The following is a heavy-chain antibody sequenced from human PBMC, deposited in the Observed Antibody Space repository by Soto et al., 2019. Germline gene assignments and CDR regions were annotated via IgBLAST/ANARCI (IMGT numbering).Heavy chain of an antibody. D-gene: IGHD6-19*01. CDR2: IKGDGSEK. J-gene: IGHJ1*01. CDR3: ARCVGAVAGSN. V-gene: IGHV3-7*05. CDR1: GFTLSSYW. Sequence: PGGSLRLSCVASGFTLSSYWTSWVRQAPGKGPEWVANIKGDGSEKYYADSVKGRLTISRDNAKNSLLLEMNSLRAEDTALYYCARCVGAVAGSNLGQGTLVTVSS.